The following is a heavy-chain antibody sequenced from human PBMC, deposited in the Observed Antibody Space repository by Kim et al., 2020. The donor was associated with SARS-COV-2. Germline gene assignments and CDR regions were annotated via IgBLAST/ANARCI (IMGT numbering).Heavy chain of an antibody. V-gene: IGHV3-15*01. Sequence: YAAPVKGRFTISRDDSKNTLYLQMNSLKTEDTAVYYCTTVLWGRWLVGGYWGQGTLVTVSS. J-gene: IGHJ4*02. D-gene: IGHD6-19*01. CDR3: TTVLWGRWLVGGY.